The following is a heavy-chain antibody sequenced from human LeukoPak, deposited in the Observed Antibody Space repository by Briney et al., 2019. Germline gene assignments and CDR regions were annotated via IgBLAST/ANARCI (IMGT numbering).Heavy chain of an antibody. CDR1: GYTFTGYY. CDR2: ISPSGGST. J-gene: IGHJ4*02. CDR3: AGTVVNMVRGGDYFDY. Sequence: ASVKVSCKASGYTFTGYYMHWVRQAPGQGLEWMGVISPSGGSTIYAQKFKGRVTLTRDMSTSTDYLELSSLRSEDTAVYYCAGTVVNMVRGGDYFDYWGQGTLVTVSS. D-gene: IGHD3-10*01. V-gene: IGHV1-46*01.